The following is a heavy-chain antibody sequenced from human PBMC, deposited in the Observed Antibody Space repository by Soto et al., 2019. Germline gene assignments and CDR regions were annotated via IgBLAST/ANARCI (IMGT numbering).Heavy chain of an antibody. Sequence: QVQLVQSGAEVKKPGASVKVSCKASGYTFTSYDFNWVRQATGQGLEWRGWMNPNSGTPGYAQRVQGRATMTRNTAISTGYMEVSSLRSEDTAMYYGARVACTGGRCYYDYWCQGALVTVSS. J-gene: IGHJ4*02. CDR2: MNPNSGTP. CDR1: GYTFTSYD. V-gene: IGHV1-8*01. D-gene: IGHD2-8*02. CDR3: ARVACTGGRCYYDY.